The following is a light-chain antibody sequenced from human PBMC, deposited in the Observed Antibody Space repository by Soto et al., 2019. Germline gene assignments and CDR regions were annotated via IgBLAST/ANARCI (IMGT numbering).Light chain of an antibody. Sequence: IVMTQSPATLSVSPGERATLSCRASQNIYSNVAWYQQRPGQAPRLLIYRASTRATGIPARFSGSGSGTEFTLTFSSLPSEDFTVYSCLQYHNLWAFGQGTKVDIK. CDR2: RAS. V-gene: IGKV3-15*01. CDR3: LQYHNLWA. CDR1: QNIYSN. J-gene: IGKJ1*01.